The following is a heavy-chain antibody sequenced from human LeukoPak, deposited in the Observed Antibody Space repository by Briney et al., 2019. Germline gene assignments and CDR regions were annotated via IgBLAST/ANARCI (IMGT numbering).Heavy chain of an antibody. CDR2: IYYSGST. V-gene: IGHV4-39*01. Sequence: PPETLSLTCTVSGGSISSSSYYWGWIRQPPGKGLEWIGSIYYSGSTYYNPSLKSRVTISVDTSKNQFSLKLSSVTAADTAVYYCARRRAYYMDVWGKGTTVTVSS. J-gene: IGHJ6*03. CDR3: ARRRAYYMDV. CDR1: GGSISSSSYY.